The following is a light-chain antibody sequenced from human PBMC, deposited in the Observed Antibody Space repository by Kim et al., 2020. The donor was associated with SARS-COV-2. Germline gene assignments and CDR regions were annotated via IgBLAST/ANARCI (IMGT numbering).Light chain of an antibody. CDR2: GKN. J-gene: IGLJ3*02. CDR1: SLRSYC. Sequence: SSELTQDPAVSVALGQTVRITCQGDSLRSYCASWYQQKPGQAPVLVIYGKNNRPSGIPDRFSGSSSGNTASLTITGAQAEDEADYYCNSRDSSGNHHWVF. CDR3: NSRDSSGNHHWV. V-gene: IGLV3-19*01.